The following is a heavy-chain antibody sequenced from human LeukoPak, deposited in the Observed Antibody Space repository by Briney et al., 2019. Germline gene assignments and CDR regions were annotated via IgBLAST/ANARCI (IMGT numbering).Heavy chain of an antibody. Sequence: ASVKVSCKASGYTFTSYYMHWVRQAPGQGLEWMGIINPSGGSTSYAQKFQGRVTMTRDTSTSTVYMELSSLRSEDTAVYYCARVFGTEPRYYYYMDVWGKGTTVTVSS. CDR1: GYTFTSYY. CDR2: INPSGGST. D-gene: IGHD3-10*01. J-gene: IGHJ6*03. V-gene: IGHV1-46*01. CDR3: ARVFGTEPRYYYYMDV.